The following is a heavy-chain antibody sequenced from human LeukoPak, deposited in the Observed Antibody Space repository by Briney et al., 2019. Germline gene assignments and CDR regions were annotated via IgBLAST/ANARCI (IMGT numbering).Heavy chain of an antibody. V-gene: IGHV1-2*02. CDR1: GYAFTGYY. CDR3: AKDLILGYSYGTGIIDH. CDR2: INPNNGGT. D-gene: IGHD5-18*01. J-gene: IGHJ4*02. Sequence: AAVKLSCKASGYAFTGYYMHWVRQAPGQGLEWMGWINPNNGGTKYAQQYQGRVNMTRDTSISTAYVDLSRLRSDDTAVYFCAKDLILGYSYGTGIIDHWGEGTRHPLSS.